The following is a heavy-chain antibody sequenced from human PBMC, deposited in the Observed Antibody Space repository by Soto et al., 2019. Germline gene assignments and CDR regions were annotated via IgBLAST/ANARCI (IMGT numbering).Heavy chain of an antibody. D-gene: IGHD2-15*01. CDR2: INSDGSSA. Sequence: VQLVESGGGLVQPGGSLRLSFAASGFSFSSYWMLWVRHAPGKGLVWVSRINSDGSSATYADSVQGRFPISKENAKNTMCLQMNGLAPEAEAFYYRAEGVVAAARYFQLWGQG. CDR1: GFSFSSYW. V-gene: IGHV3-74*01. CDR3: AEGVVAAARYFQL. J-gene: IGHJ1*01.